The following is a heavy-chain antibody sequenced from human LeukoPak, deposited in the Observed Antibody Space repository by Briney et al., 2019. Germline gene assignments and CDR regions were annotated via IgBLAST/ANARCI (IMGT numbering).Heavy chain of an antibody. CDR2: IDPNNGET. CDR3: VTSGGLPSNTLSV. Sequence: GASLKVSCEGSGYMFDVFYMHWVRQGLRQGLEWMGWIDPNNGETVYAQEFQGRVTMTRDTSIATAYMELTSLTFDDSAVYYCVTSGGLPSNTLSVWGQGTKVTVSS. D-gene: IGHD2-15*01. J-gene: IGHJ3*01. V-gene: IGHV1-2*02. CDR1: GYMFDVFY.